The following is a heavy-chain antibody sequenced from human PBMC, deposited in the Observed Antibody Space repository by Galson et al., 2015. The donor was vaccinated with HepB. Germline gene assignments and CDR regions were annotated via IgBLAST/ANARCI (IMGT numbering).Heavy chain of an antibody. CDR3: ARVPYYYGSGSYYLEYYYYGMDV. J-gene: IGHJ6*02. CDR1: GFTVSSNY. D-gene: IGHD3-10*01. V-gene: IGHV3-53*01. CDR2: IYSGGST. Sequence: SLRLSCAASGFTVSSNYMSWVRQAPGKGLEWVSVIYSGGSTYYADSVKGRFTISRDNSKNTLYLQMNSLRAEDTAVYYCARVPYYYGSGSYYLEYYYYGMDVWGQGTTVTVSS.